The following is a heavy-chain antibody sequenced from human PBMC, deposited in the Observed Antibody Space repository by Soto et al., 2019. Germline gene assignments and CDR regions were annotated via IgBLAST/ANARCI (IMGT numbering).Heavy chain of an antibody. CDR2: ISYVGSNK. J-gene: IGHJ4*02. D-gene: IGHD6-13*01. Sequence: GGSLRLSCAASGFTFSSYAMHWVRQAPGKGLEWVAVISYVGSNKYYSDYVKGRFIISIDNSKNTLYLQMNSLRAEDTAVYYCASYQRRVAAALGPGYHFDYWGQGTLVTVSS. CDR1: GFTFSSYA. V-gene: IGHV3-30-3*01. CDR3: ASYQRRVAAALGPGYHFDY.